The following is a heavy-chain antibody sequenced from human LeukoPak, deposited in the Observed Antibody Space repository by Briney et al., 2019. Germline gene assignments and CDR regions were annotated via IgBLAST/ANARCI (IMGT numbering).Heavy chain of an antibody. CDR3: VAAVGECRDCDHNCFDT. CDR1: GGSINNYW. CDR2: LYKDGST. D-gene: IGHD2-21*02. V-gene: IGHV4-4*07. Sequence: PSETLSLTCTVSGGSINNYWVTWLRQSAGEGLEWIGRLYKDGSTKLNPALQSRVIVSADTSNNLFSLKMTSLTAADTAVYYCVAAVGECRDCDHNCFDTWGQGVLVTV. J-gene: IGHJ5*02.